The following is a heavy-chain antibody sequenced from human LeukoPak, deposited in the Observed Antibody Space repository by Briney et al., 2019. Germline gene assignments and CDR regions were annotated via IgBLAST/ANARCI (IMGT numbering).Heavy chain of an antibody. CDR3: AELPELGSSDY. CDR1: GGSISSSSYY. Sequence: SETLSLTCTVSGGSISSSSYYWGWIRQPPGKGLEWIGSIYYSGSTYYNPSLKSRVTISVDTSKNQFSLKLSSVTAADTAVYHCAELPELGSSDYWGQGTLVTVSS. D-gene: IGHD1-14*01. J-gene: IGHJ4*02. V-gene: IGHV4-39*01. CDR2: IYYSGST.